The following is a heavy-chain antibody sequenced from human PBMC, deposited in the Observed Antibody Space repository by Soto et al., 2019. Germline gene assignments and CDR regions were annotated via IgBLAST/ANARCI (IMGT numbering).Heavy chain of an antibody. J-gene: IGHJ6*02. Sequence: PSETLSLTCAVYGGSFSGYYWSWIRQPPGKGLEWIGEINHSGSTNYNPSLKSRVTISVDTSKNQFSLKLSSVTAADTAVYYCARSDWACGMDVWGQGTTVTVSS. CDR3: ARSDWACGMDV. D-gene: IGHD2-21*01. CDR2: INHSGST. CDR1: GGSFSGYY. V-gene: IGHV4-34*01.